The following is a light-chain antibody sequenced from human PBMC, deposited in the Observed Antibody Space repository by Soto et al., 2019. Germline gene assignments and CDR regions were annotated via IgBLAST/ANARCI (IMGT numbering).Light chain of an antibody. Sequence: QSALTQPASVSGSPGQSITISCNGTSSNVGGYNYVSWYQQHPGKAPKLIIYELSNRPSGVSNRFSGSKSGNTASLTISGLQAEDEADYYCNSYTSKSTGVFGTGTKLTVL. V-gene: IGLV2-14*01. CDR2: ELS. CDR3: NSYTSKSTGV. J-gene: IGLJ1*01. CDR1: SSNVGGYNY.